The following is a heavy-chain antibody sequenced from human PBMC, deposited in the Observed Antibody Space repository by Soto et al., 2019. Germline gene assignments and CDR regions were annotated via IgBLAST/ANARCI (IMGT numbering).Heavy chain of an antibody. CDR1: GFTYNSYD. Sequence: GGSLRLSCAAFGFTYNSYDMHWVRQVTGKGLEWVSSMGGAGAREYADSVKGRFIISRDNAKNSLYLQMDSLRAGDTAVYYCTRAAFGDGMDLWGQGTPVTVSS. J-gene: IGHJ6*02. CDR3: TRAAFGDGMDL. D-gene: IGHD3-10*01. V-gene: IGHV3-13*01. CDR2: MGGAGAR.